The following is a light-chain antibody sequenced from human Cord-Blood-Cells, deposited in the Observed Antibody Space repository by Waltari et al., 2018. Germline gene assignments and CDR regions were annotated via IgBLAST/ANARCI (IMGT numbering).Light chain of an antibody. V-gene: IGLV2-8*01. Sequence: QSALTQPPSASGSPGQSVTISCTGTSSDVGGYNYVSWYQQHPGKAPKLMIYEVSKRPSGVPYRFSGSKSSNTASLTVSGLQAEDEADYYCSSYAGSNNLVFGTGTKVTVL. CDR2: EVS. CDR1: SSDVGGYNY. CDR3: SSYAGSNNLV. J-gene: IGLJ1*01.